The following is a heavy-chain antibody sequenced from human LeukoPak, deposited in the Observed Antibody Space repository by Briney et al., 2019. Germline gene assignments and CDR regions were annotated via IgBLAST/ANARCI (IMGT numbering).Heavy chain of an antibody. J-gene: IGHJ4*02. V-gene: IGHV4-39*07. CDR1: GGSISSSSYY. Sequence: PSETLSLTCTVSGGSISSSSYYWGWIRQPPGKGLEWIGSIYYSGSTYYNPSLKSRVTISVDTSKNQFSLKLSSVTAADTAVYYCARRWSSWSPWDYWGQGTLVTVSS. CDR2: IYYSGST. CDR3: ARRWSSWSPWDY. D-gene: IGHD6-13*01.